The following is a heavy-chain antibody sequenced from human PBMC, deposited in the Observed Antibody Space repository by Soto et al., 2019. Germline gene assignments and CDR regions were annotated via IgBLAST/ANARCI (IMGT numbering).Heavy chain of an antibody. D-gene: IGHD6-6*01. CDR2: INHSGST. V-gene: IGHV4-34*01. J-gene: IGHJ5*02. Sequence: SETLSLTCAVYGGSFSGYYWSWIRQPPGKGLEWIGEINHSGSTNYNPSLKSRVTISVDTSKNQFSLKLSSVTAADTAEYYCARGAISSSSTRRWFDPWGQGTLVTVSS. CDR1: GGSFSGYY. CDR3: ARGAISSSSTRRWFDP.